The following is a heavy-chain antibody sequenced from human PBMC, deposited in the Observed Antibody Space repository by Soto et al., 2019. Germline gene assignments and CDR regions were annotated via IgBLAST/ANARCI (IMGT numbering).Heavy chain of an antibody. J-gene: IGHJ4*02. D-gene: IGHD5-12*01. V-gene: IGHV1-8*01. CDR2: MNPNSGNT. CDR1: GYTFIVYD. CDR3: ARPYSGYDWGTFDS. Sequence: QVQLVQSGADVKKPGASVKVSCKASGYTFIVYDINWVRQATGQGLEWMGWMNPNSGNTVYAQKCQGRITMTRNTSINTAYMELSSLTSEDTAVYYCARPYSGYDWGTFDSWGQGTQVTVSS.